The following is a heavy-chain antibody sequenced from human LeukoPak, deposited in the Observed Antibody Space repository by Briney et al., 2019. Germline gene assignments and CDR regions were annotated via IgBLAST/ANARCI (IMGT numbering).Heavy chain of an antibody. V-gene: IGHV1-69*13. J-gene: IGHJ5*02. CDR1: GGTFSIYA. D-gene: IGHD2-2*02. CDR2: IIPIFGTA. CDR3: ASSVVPAAIAWFDP. Sequence: SVKVSFKASGGTFSIYAISWVRQAPGQGLEWMGGIIPIFGTANYAQKFQGRVTITADESTSTAYMELSSLRSEDTAVYYCASSVVPAAIAWFDPWGQGTLVTVSS.